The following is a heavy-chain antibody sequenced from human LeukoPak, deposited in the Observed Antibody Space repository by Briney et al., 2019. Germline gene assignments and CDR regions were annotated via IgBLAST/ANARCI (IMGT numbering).Heavy chain of an antibody. CDR2: MNPKSGNT. CDR1: GYTFTGYY. Sequence: ASVKVSCKASGYTFTGYYMHWVRQAPGQGLEWMGWMNPKSGNTLYAQKFQGRVTMTRNTSISTAYMELSSVRSEDTAVYYCARTYYYDSRGRRGYYMDVWGKGTTVTVSS. V-gene: IGHV1-8*02. D-gene: IGHD3-22*01. J-gene: IGHJ6*03. CDR3: ARTYYYDSRGRRGYYMDV.